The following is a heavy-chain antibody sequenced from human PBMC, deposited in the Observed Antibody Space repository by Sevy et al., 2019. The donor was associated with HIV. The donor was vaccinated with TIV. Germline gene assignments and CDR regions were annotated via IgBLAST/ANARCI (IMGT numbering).Heavy chain of an antibody. V-gene: IGHV4-4*07. Sequence: SETLSLTCTVSGGSISSHYWSWIRQPAGKGLEWIGRIYTRGSTNYNPSLKSRVTMSVDTSKKQFSLKRSSVTAADTAVYYCARVHGDYTYFDYWGQGTLVTVSS. CDR3: ARVHGDYTYFDY. J-gene: IGHJ4*02. D-gene: IGHD4-17*01. CDR1: GGSISSHY. CDR2: IYTRGST.